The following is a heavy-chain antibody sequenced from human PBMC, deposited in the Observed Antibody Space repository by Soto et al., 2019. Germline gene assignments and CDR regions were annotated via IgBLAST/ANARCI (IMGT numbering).Heavy chain of an antibody. Sequence: QVQLVQSGAELKKPGASVKVSCKASGYTFSNYDMNWVRQATGQGPEWIGWVNPNNGDTGYAQKFQGRVTLTTDISKTTAYMELTSLRSEDTAIYYCANVSRKGSAIDFDYWGQGTLITAS. CDR2: VNPNNGDT. J-gene: IGHJ4*02. CDR1: GYTFSNYD. V-gene: IGHV1-8*01. CDR3: ANVSRKGSAIDFDY. D-gene: IGHD3-10*01.